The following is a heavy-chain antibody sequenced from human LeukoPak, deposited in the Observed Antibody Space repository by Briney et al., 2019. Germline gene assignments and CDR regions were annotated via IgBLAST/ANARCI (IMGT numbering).Heavy chain of an antibody. CDR3: ARGHGYCSSTSCNYYFDY. J-gene: IGHJ4*02. D-gene: IGHD2-2*01. CDR1: GGSFSGYY. CDR2: INHSGST. Sequence: SETLSLTCAVYGGSFSGYYWSWIRQPPGKGLEWIGEINHSGSTNYNPSLKSRVTISVDTSKNQFSLKLSCVTAADTAVYYCARGHGYCSSTSCNYYFDYWGQGTLVTVSS. V-gene: IGHV4-34*01.